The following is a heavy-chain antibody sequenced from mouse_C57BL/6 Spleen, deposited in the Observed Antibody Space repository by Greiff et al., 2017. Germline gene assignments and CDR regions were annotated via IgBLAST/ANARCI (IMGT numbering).Heavy chain of an antibody. J-gene: IGHJ1*03. Sequence: EVMLVESGGDLVKPGGSLTISCAASGFTFSSYGMSWVRQTPDKRLEWVATISSGGSYTYYPDSVKGRFTISRDNAKNTLYLQMSSLKSEDTAMYYCARHVGGYYPYWYFDVWGTGTTVTVSS. CDR1: GFTFSSYG. CDR3: ARHVGGYYPYWYFDV. D-gene: IGHD2-3*01. V-gene: IGHV5-6*01. CDR2: ISSGGSYT.